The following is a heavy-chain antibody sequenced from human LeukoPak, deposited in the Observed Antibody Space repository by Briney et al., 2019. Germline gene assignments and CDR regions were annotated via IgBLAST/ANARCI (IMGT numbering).Heavy chain of an antibody. CDR1: GFTFSSYA. D-gene: IGHD5-24*01. CDR2: VSGSGDST. Sequence: PGGSLRLSCAASGFTFSSYAMSWVRQAPGKGLVWVSAVSGSGDSTYYADSVKGRFSISRDNPKNLLFLQINSLRVEDTAVYYCARETPRRGETRDGYRWGQGTVVTVSS. J-gene: IGHJ4*02. V-gene: IGHV3-23*01. CDR3: ARETPRRGETRDGYR.